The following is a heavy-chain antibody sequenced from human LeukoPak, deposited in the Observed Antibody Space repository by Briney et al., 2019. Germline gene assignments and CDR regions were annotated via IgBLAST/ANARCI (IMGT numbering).Heavy chain of an antibody. Sequence: GGSLRLSCAASGFTFRSYWMHWVRQAPGKGLMWVSRIDSEGSTTSYADSVKGRLTISRDNAKNTLFLEMDSLRAEDTAVYYCARDNYDGNPDYWGQGTLVTVSS. V-gene: IGHV3-74*01. CDR2: IDSEGSTT. CDR3: ARDNYDGNPDY. D-gene: IGHD4-23*01. J-gene: IGHJ4*02. CDR1: GFTFRSYW.